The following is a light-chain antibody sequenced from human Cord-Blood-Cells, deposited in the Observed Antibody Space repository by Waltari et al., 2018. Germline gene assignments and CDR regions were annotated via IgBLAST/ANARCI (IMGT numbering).Light chain of an antibody. V-gene: IGLV2-23*01. J-gene: IGLJ2*01. CDR1: SSDVGSYNP. CDR2: EGS. CDR3: CSYAGSSTYVV. Sequence: QSALTQPASVSGSPGPSITISCTGTSSDVGSYNPVSWYQQHPGKAPKLMIYEGSKRPSGVSNRFSGSKSGNPASLTISWLQAEDEADYYCCSYAGSSTYVVFGGGTKLTVL.